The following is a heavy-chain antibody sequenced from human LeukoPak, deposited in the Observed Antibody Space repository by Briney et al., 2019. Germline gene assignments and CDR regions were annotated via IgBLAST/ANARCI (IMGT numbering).Heavy chain of an antibody. J-gene: IGHJ2*01. Sequence: SETLSLTCTVSGGSISSSSYYLGWIRPPPGKGLEWIGSIHYSGSTYSNPSLQSRVTISVDTSKNQFSLKLSSVTAADTAVYYCAVGATTLWYFDLWGRGTLATVSS. D-gene: IGHD1-26*01. CDR1: GGSISSSSYY. V-gene: IGHV4-39*01. CDR2: IHYSGST. CDR3: AVGATTLWYFDL.